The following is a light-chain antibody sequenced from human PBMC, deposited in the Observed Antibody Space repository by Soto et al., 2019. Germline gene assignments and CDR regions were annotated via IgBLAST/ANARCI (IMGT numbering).Light chain of an antibody. V-gene: IGLV1-44*01. Sequence: QSVLPQPPSASGTPGQRVTISCSGSSSNSGSNTVNWYQQLPGTAPKLLIYSNNQRPSGVPDRFSGSKSGTSASLAISGLQSEDEADYYCAGWDDSLYVFGTGTKVTVL. J-gene: IGLJ1*01. CDR3: AGWDDSLYV. CDR1: SSNSGSNT. CDR2: SNN.